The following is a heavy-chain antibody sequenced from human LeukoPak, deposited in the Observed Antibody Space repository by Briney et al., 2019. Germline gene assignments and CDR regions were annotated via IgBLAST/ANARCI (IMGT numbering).Heavy chain of an antibody. CDR1: GGSISSRNW. Sequence: PSETLSLTCAVSGGSISSRNWWSWVRQPPGKGLEWIGEIYHSGSTNYNPSLKSRVTISVDKSKNQFSLKLSSVTAADTAVYYCARDARRGGYCTNGVCYPPLYWGQGTLVTVSS. V-gene: IGHV4-4*02. CDR3: ARDARRGGYCTNGVCYPPLY. D-gene: IGHD2-8*01. CDR2: IYHSGST. J-gene: IGHJ4*02.